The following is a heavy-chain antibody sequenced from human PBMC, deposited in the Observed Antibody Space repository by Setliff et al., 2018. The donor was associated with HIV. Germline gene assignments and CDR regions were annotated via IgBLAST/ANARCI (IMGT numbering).Heavy chain of an antibody. D-gene: IGHD3-10*01. V-gene: IGHV4-59*11. CDR2: IYNSGRT. Sequence: SETLSLTCTVSGVSISSHYWSWIRQPPGKGLEWIGYIYNSGRTNYNPSLTSRVTISVDTSKNQFSLKLSSVTAADTAVYYCARARGIIIPYHYYMDVGGKGTTVTVSS. CDR1: GVSISSHY. J-gene: IGHJ6*03. CDR3: ARARGIIIPYHYYMDV.